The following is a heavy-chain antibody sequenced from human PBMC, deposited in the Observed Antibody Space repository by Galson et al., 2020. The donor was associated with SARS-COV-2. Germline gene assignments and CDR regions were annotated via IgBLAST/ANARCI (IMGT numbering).Heavy chain of an antibody. CDR2: IKTKTDGGTT. CDR1: GFSINNAW. J-gene: IGHJ4*02. D-gene: IGHD1-26*01. CDR3: TTFEEWELLYYFDY. Sequence: ESLKISCAASGFSINNAWMSWVRQAPGKGLEWDGRIKTKTDGGTTDYAAPVKGRFTISRDDSKNTLYLQMNSLKTEDTGVYYCTTFEEWELLYYFDYWGQGTLVTVSS. V-gene: IGHV3-15*01.